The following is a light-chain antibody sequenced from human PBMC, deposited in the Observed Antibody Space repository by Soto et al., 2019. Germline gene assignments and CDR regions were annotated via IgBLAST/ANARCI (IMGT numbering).Light chain of an antibody. CDR3: QQYNSYV. J-gene: IGKJ3*01. CDR1: QSISSW. V-gene: IGKV1-5*03. CDR2: KAS. Sequence: DIQMTQSPSTLSASVGDRVTIICRASQSISSWLSWYQQKPGKAPKLLIYKASSLESGVPTRFSGSGSGTDFTLTISSLQPEDFATYYCQQYNSYVFGPGTKVDI.